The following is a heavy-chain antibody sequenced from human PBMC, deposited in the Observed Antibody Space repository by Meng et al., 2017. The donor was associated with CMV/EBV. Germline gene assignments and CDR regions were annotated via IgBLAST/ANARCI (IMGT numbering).Heavy chain of an antibody. CDR2: ISAYNGNT. Sequence: LVQVGVEVNRPGAPVKAFRQASGYTVTSYGISWVRRAPGQGFEWMGWISAYNGNTNYAQKLQGRVTMTTDTSTSTAYMELRSLRSDDTAVYYCARVGVGATWYFDYWGQGTLVTVSS. V-gene: IGHV1-18*01. CDR1: GYTVTSYG. J-gene: IGHJ4*02. D-gene: IGHD1-26*01. CDR3: ARVGVGATWYFDY.